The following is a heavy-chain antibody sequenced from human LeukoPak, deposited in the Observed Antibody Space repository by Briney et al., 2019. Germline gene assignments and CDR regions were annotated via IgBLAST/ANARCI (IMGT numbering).Heavy chain of an antibody. CDR3: ARAGYDSSGYYSY. J-gene: IGHJ4*02. CDR1: GYTFTSYF. CDR2: INPSGGSA. D-gene: IGHD3-22*01. V-gene: IGHV1-46*01. Sequence: ASVKVSCKASGYTFTSYFMHWVRQAPGQGLEWMGIINPSGGSANYAQEFQGRVTMTRDTSTSTVYMELSSLRSEDTAVYYCARAGYDSSGYYSYWGQGTLVTVSS.